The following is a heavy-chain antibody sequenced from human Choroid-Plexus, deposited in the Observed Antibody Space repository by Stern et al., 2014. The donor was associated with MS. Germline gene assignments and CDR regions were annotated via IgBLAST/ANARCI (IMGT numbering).Heavy chain of an antibody. CDR3: AKDRQYLTYFFDH. CDR2: VSYDGSNK. V-gene: IGHV3-30*18. D-gene: IGHD2/OR15-2a*01. Sequence: VQLVESGGGGVQPGRPLRLSCVASGFTFGSCAMHWVRQAPGKGLGWVAGVSYDGSNKYYADSVKGRFTISRDNSQNTLYMQMSSLRPEDTAVYYCAKDRQYLTYFFDHWGQGSLVTVSS. CDR1: GFTFGSCA. J-gene: IGHJ5*02.